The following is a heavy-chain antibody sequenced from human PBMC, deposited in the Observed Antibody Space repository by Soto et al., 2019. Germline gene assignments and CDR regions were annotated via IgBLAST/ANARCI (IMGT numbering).Heavy chain of an antibody. V-gene: IGHV4-31*11. CDR1: GGSISNGGYY. Sequence: QVQLQESGPGLVKPSQTLSLTCAVSGGSISNGGYYWSWIRQHPGKALEWIGSIYFSGSTYYNPSRKSRLTISVATTKNQLSLKLSSVTAADPAMYSCAGDSHSQQPNHRWGGVYMDVWGKGTTVTVSS. D-gene: IGHD3-16*01. CDR3: AGDSHSQQPNHRWGGVYMDV. CDR2: IYFSGST. J-gene: IGHJ6*03.